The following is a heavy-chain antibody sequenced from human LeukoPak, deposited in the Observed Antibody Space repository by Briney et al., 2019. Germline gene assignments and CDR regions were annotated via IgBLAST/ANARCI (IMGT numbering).Heavy chain of an antibody. CDR2: IYYSGST. V-gene: IGHV4-39*01. CDR3: ARPHFESGQLWDFDY. Sequence: SETLSFTCTVSGGSISSSSYYWGWIRQPPGKGLEWIGSIYYSGSTYYNPSLKSRVTISVDTSKNQFSLKLSSVTAADTAVYYCARPHFESGQLWDFDYWGQGTLVTVSS. J-gene: IGHJ4*02. CDR1: GGSISSSSYY. D-gene: IGHD5-18*01.